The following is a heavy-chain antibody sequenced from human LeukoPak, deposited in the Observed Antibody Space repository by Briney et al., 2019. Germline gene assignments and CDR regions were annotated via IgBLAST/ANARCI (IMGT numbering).Heavy chain of an antibody. Sequence: SETLSLTCTVSGGSISSYYWSWIRQPAGKGLEWIGRIYTSGSTNYNPSLKSRVTMSVDTSKNQFSLKLSSVTAADTAVYYCARGTYYYDSSGYFLWGQGTLVTVSS. CDR1: GGSISSYY. CDR3: ARGTYYYDSSGYFL. CDR2: IYTSGST. D-gene: IGHD3-22*01. J-gene: IGHJ4*02. V-gene: IGHV4-4*07.